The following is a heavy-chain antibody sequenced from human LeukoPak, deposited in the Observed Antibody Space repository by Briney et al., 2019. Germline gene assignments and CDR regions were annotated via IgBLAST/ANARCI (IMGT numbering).Heavy chain of an antibody. CDR1: GYTFTGYY. CDR3: ARDPAGWYDYYYYYMDV. J-gene: IGHJ6*03. Sequence: AASVKVSCKASGYTFTGYYMHWVRQAPGQGLEWMGWINPNSGGTNYAQKFQGRVTMTRDTSISTAYMELSRLRSDDTAVYYCARDPAGWYDYYYYYMDVWGKGTTVTISS. CDR2: INPNSGGT. V-gene: IGHV1-2*02. D-gene: IGHD2-15*01.